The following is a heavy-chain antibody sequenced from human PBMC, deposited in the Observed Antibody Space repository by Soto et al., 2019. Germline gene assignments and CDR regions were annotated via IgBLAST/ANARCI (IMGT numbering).Heavy chain of an antibody. Sequence: SETLSLTCTVSGGSISSTNYYWGWIRQPPGEGLEWIGSIYYSGSTYYNPSLKSRVTISVDTSKNQFSLDLSSVTAADSAVYYCARLALHQSFDVWGQGTLVTVSS. CDR3: ARLALHQSFDV. CDR1: GGSISSTNYY. V-gene: IGHV4-39*01. D-gene: IGHD2-2*01. CDR2: IYYSGST. J-gene: IGHJ4*02.